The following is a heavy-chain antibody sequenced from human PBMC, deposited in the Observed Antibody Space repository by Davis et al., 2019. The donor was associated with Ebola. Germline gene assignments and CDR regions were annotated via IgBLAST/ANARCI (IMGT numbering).Heavy chain of an antibody. CDR2: IYSGGST. CDR1: GFTVSSNY. V-gene: IGHV3-53*01. J-gene: IGHJ6*02. Sequence: GESLKISCAASGFTVSSNYMSWVRQAPGKGLEWVSVIYSGGSTYYADSVKGRFTISRDNSKNTLYLQMNSLRAEDTAVYYCARAVVVPYYGMDVWGQGTTVTVSS. D-gene: IGHD2-2*01. CDR3: ARAVVVPYYGMDV.